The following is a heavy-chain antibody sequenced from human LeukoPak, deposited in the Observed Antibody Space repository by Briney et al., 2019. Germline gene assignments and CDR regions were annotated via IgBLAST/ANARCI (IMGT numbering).Heavy chain of an antibody. J-gene: IGHJ3*02. D-gene: IGHD6-6*01. V-gene: IGHV4-39*07. Sequence: SETLSLTCTVSGDSVSSSNYYWAWIRQPPGKGLEWIGSIYYSGSTYYNPSLKSRVTISVDTSKNQFSLKLSSVTAADTAVYYCAREIFGSSSSEGDAFDIWGQGTMVTVSS. CDR3: AREIFGSSSSEGDAFDI. CDR1: GDSVSSSNYY. CDR2: IYYSGST.